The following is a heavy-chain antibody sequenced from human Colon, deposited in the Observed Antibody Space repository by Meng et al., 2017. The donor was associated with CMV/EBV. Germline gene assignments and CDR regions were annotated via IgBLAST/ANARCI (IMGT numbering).Heavy chain of an antibody. CDR3: AKYGTRSTSWFDP. CDR2: ISDSRYT. CDR1: GFVFSDYA. Sequence: GGSLRLSCAASGFVFSDYAMTWVRQAPGKGLEWVSFISDSRYTNYGDPVKGRFTISRDNSKNTVHLQMRSLRLDDTAVYYCAKYGTRSTSWFDPWGQGTLVTVPQ. D-gene: IGHD1-26*01. V-gene: IGHV3-23*01. J-gene: IGHJ5*02.